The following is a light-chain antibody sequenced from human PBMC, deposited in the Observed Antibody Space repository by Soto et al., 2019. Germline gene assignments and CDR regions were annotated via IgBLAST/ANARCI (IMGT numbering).Light chain of an antibody. Sequence: QSVLTQPPSVSGAPGQRVTISCTGSSSNIGAGYDVYWYQQLPGTDPKLLIYVNNNRPSGVPDRFSGSKSGTSASLAITGLQAEDEADYYCQSYDSSLSGVVFGGGTKLTVL. V-gene: IGLV1-40*01. CDR3: QSYDSSLSGVV. CDR2: VNN. CDR1: SSNIGAGYD. J-gene: IGLJ2*01.